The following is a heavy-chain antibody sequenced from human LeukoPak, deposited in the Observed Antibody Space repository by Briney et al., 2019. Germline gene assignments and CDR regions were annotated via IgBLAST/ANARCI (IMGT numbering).Heavy chain of an antibody. J-gene: IGHJ3*01. CDR2: IWYDGSNK. V-gene: IGHV3-33*06. CDR1: GFTFSSYG. CDR3: VKDSSTTSWYFAFDV. Sequence: GRSLRLSCAASGFTFSSYGMHWVRQAPGKGLEWVAVIWYDGSNKYYADSVKGRFTISRDNSKNTLYLQMNSLRADDTAVYYCVKDSSTTSWYFAFDVWGQGTMVAVSS. D-gene: IGHD2-2*01.